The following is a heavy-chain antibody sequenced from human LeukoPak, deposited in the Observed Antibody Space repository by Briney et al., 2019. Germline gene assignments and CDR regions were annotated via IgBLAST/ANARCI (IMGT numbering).Heavy chain of an antibody. CDR2: ISYDGSNK. V-gene: IGHV3-30*18. Sequence: SGGSLRLSCAASGFSFSSHGMHWARQAPGKGLEWVAVISYDGSNKYYAHSVRGRFTISRDNSKNTLYLQMNNLRAEDTAVYYCAKDGLGYCTNGVCSAPYYYYCFGMDVWGQGTTVTVSS. J-gene: IGHJ6*02. D-gene: IGHD2-8*01. CDR3: AKDGLGYCTNGVCSAPYYYYCFGMDV. CDR1: GFSFSSHG.